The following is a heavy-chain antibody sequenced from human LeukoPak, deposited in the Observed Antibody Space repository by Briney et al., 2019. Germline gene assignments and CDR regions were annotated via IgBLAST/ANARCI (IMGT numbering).Heavy chain of an antibody. J-gene: IGHJ4*02. CDR2: IYYSGST. D-gene: IGHD1-26*01. Sequence: SGTLSLTCTVSGGSISSYYWSWIGQPPGKGLEWIGYIYYSGSTNYNPSLKSRVTISVDTSKNQFSLKLSSVTAADTAVYYCARPGIVGPAAWPAFDYWGQGTLVTVSS. V-gene: IGHV4-59*08. CDR3: ARPGIVGPAAWPAFDY. CDR1: GGSISSYY.